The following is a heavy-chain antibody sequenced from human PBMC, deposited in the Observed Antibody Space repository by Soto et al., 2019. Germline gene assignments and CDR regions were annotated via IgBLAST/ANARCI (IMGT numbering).Heavy chain of an antibody. V-gene: IGHV3-33*01. CDR1: GFTFSSYG. CDR2: IWYDGSNK. Sequence: GGSLRLSCAASGFTFSSYGMHWVRQAPGKGLEWVAVIWYDGSNKYYADSVKGRFTISRDNSKNTLYLQMNSLRAEDTAVYYCAREGYCSSTSCYPGYMDVWGKGTTVTVSS. CDR3: AREGYCSSTSCYPGYMDV. J-gene: IGHJ6*03. D-gene: IGHD2-2*01.